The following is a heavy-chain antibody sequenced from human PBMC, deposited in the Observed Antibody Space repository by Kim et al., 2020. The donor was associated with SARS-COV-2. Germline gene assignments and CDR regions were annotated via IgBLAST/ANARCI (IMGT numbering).Heavy chain of an antibody. CDR2: INSDGSST. J-gene: IGHJ6*02. CDR1: GFTFSSYW. CDR3: ARERRVWLGGMDV. V-gene: IGHV3-74*01. D-gene: IGHD3-10*01. Sequence: GGSLRLSCAASGFTFSSYWMHWVRQAPGKGLVWVSRINSDGSSTSYADSVKGRFTISRDNAKNTLYLQMNSLRAEDTAVYYCARERRVWLGGMDVWGQGTTVTVSS.